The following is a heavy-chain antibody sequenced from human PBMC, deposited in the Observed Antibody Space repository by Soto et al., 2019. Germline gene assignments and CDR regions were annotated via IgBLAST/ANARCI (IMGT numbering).Heavy chain of an antibody. J-gene: IGHJ3*02. CDR1: GITFSRSYW. D-gene: IGHD6-19*01. V-gene: IGHV3-7*01. CDR3: ARPLGWRDAFDI. CDR2: IKQDGSDE. Sequence: EVPLVESGGGLVQPGGSLRLSCAASGITFSRSYWMSWVRQAPGKGLEWVANIKQDGSDEYYMDSVKGRFTISRDNAQNSVYLQMNSLRVEDTAVYYCARPLGWRDAFDIWGQGTMVTVSS.